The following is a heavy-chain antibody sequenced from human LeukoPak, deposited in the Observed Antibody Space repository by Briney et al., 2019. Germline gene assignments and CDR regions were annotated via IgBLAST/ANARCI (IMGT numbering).Heavy chain of an antibody. CDR1: GYTFTGYY. CDR3: AREFLNTQSAYNWNYPSDY. V-gene: IGHV1-2*02. D-gene: IGHD1-7*01. CDR2: INPNSGGT. J-gene: IGHJ4*02. Sequence: ASVKVSCKASGYTFTGYYMHWVRQAPGQGLEWMGWINPNSGGTNYAQKFQGRVTMTRDTSISTAYMELSRLRSDDTAVYYCAREFLNTQSAYNWNYPSDYWGQGTLVTVSS.